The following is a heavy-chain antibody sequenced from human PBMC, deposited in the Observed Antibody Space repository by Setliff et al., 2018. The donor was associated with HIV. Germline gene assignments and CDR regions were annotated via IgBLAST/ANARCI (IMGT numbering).Heavy chain of an antibody. J-gene: IGHJ4*02. V-gene: IGHV3-21*04. D-gene: IGHD3-10*01. CDR3: ASGALLPTMDY. CDR1: GFTFSYYS. Sequence: GGSLRLSCAASGFTFSYYSMNWVRQAPGKGLEWVSSITSNTDYISYADSVKGRFTISRDIAKSSLYLQMNSLSAEDTAVYYCASGALLPTMDYWGRGTPVTVSS. CDR2: ITSNTDYI.